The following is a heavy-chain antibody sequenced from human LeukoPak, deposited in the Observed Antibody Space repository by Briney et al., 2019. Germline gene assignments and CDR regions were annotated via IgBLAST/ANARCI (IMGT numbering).Heavy chain of an antibody. Sequence: HPGGSLRLSCAASGFTFSSYAMHWVRQAPGKGLAWVAVISYDGSNKYYADSVKGRFTISRDNSKNTLYLQMNSLRAEDTAVYYCVVVPAAMRETNWFDPWGQGTLVTGSS. CDR2: ISYDGSNK. CDR3: VVVPAAMRETNWFDP. J-gene: IGHJ5*02. V-gene: IGHV3-30*04. D-gene: IGHD2-2*01. CDR1: GFTFSSYA.